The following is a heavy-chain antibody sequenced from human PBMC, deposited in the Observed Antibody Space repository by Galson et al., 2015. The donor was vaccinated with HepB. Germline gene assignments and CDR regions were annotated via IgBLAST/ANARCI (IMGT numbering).Heavy chain of an antibody. V-gene: IGHV3-30*19. J-gene: IGHJ4*02. CDR1: GFTFSNYG. CDR3: AKGYYSISGSFDH. D-gene: IGHD3-10*01. CDR2: ISYDGSNK. Sequence: SLKLSCAASGFTFSNYGMHWVRQAPGKGLEWLADISYDGSNKYFADSVKGRFTISRDNAKNTLYLQMNSLRAEDTAVYYCAKGYYSISGSFDHGGQGTLGAVSS.